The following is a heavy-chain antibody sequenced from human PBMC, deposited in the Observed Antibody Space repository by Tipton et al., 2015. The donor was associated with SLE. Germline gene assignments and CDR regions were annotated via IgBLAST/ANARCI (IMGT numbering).Heavy chain of an antibody. CDR3: ARGEYYDSSGYGN. CDR1: GGSISSHY. J-gene: IGHJ4*02. CDR2: IYYSGST. V-gene: IGHV4-59*11. D-gene: IGHD3-22*01. Sequence: TLSLTCTVSGGSISSHYWSWIRQPPGKGLEWIAYIYYSGSTNYNPSLKSRVTISVDTSKNQFSLKLSSVTAADTAVYYCARGEYYDSSGYGNWGQGTLVTVSS.